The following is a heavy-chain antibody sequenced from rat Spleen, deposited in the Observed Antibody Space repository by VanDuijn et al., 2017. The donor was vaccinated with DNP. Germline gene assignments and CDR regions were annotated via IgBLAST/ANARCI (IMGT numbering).Heavy chain of an antibody. CDR2: ISTSGGST. J-gene: IGHJ2*01. CDR1: GFTFSNYD. Sequence: EVQLVESGGGLVQPGRSLKLSCAASGFTFSNYDMAWVRQAPTKGLEWVASISTSGGSTYYRDSVKGRFTVSRDNAKSTLYLQMDSLRSEDTATYYCAREGTIAAISTYPFFDYWGQGVMVTVSS. CDR3: AREGTIAAISTYPFFDY. V-gene: IGHV5-25*01. D-gene: IGHD1-2*01.